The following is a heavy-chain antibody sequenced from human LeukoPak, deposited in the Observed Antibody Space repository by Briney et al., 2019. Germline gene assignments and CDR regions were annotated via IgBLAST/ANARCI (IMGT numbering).Heavy chain of an antibody. V-gene: IGHV3-66*01. CDR1: GFNVSTNY. CDR3: ARDAYSSGWPTQYYFDY. D-gene: IGHD6-19*01. J-gene: IGHJ4*02. Sequence: GGSLRLSCAASGFNVSTNYMSWVRQPPGKGLEWVSAIYSGGGTLYADSVKGRFTISRDNSKNTLYLQMNSLRAEDTAVYYCARDAYSSGWPTQYYFDYWGQGTLVTVSS. CDR2: IYSGGGT.